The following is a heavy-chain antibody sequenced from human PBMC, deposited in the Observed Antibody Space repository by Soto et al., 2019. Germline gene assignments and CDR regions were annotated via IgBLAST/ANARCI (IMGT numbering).Heavy chain of an antibody. D-gene: IGHD3-10*01. J-gene: IGHJ4*02. V-gene: IGHV3-74*01. Sequence: EVQLVESGGGLVQPGGSLRLSCAVSGFTFSSFWMHWVRQAPGEGLVWVSRINTDGSSTSYADSVKGRFTISRDNAKNTLYIKMNSLRVEDTAMYYCAKRGVDTFGLSYWGQGTLVTVSS. CDR3: AKRGVDTFGLSY. CDR2: INTDGSST. CDR1: GFTFSSFW.